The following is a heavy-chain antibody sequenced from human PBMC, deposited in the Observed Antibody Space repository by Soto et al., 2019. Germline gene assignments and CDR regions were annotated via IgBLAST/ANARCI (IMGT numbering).Heavy chain of an antibody. Sequence: SETLSLTCTVSGCSVRSGRYYWCWLRPPPGKGLEWIGYIYYSGRTNYNPSLKSRDTIAVDTSKNQFSLKMSSVTAAAAAVYCCAGVSQDSSGWLLDYWGQGTLVTVSS. D-gene: IGHD6-19*01. CDR3: AGVSQDSSGWLLDY. CDR2: IYYSGRT. CDR1: GCSVRSGRYY. V-gene: IGHV4-61*01. J-gene: IGHJ4*02.